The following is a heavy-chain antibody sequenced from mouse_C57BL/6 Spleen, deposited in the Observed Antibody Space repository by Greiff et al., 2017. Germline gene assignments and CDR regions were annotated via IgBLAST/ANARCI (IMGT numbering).Heavy chain of an antibody. V-gene: IGHV1-62-2*01. Sequence: QVQLQQSGAELVKPGASVKLSCKASGYTFTEYTIHWVKQRHGQGLEWIGWFYPGSGSIKYNETFKGKATLTAEKSSTNVYMGLSRLTSEDTAVYFCARNEAGTSFDYWGQGTTLTVSS. CDR2: FYPGSGSI. CDR3: ARNEAGTSFDY. D-gene: IGHD2-14*01. CDR1: GYTFTEYT. J-gene: IGHJ2*01.